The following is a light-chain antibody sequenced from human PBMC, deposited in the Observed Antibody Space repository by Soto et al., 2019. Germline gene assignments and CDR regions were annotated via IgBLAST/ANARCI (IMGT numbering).Light chain of an antibody. V-gene: IGKV1-27*01. CDR2: AAS. J-gene: IGKJ2*01. Sequence: DIQMTQSPYSLSASLRDSATITCRASQGISNYLAWYRQKPGKVPKLLIYAASTLQSGVPSRFSGRGSGTDFNFTIGSLQPEDFATYYCQQTYSTPRTFGQGTEVDIK. CDR3: QQTYSTPRT. CDR1: QGISNY.